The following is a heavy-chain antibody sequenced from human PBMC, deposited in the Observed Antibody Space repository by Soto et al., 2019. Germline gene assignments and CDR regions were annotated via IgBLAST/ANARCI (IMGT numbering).Heavy chain of an antibody. CDR3: ARRGSGSYYDY. J-gene: IGHJ4*02. Sequence: EVQLLESGGGLVQPGGSLRLSCAASGFTFSSYAMRWVRQAPVKGLEWVSAISGSGDSTYYADSVKGRFTISRDNSKNTLYLLMNCLRAEDTAVYYCARRGSGSYYDYWGQGTLVTVSS. V-gene: IGHV3-23*01. D-gene: IGHD1-26*01. CDR1: GFTFSSYA. CDR2: ISGSGDST.